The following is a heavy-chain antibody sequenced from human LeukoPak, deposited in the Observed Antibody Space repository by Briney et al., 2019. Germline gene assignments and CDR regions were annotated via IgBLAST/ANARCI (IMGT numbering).Heavy chain of an antibody. CDR1: GFTFSSYW. D-gene: IGHD5-18*01. V-gene: IGHV3-74*01. J-gene: IGHJ4*02. Sequence: PGGSLRLSCAASGFTFSSYWMHWVRQAPGKGLVWVSRINTDGSSTDYADSVEGRFTISRDNAKNTLYLQMNSLRAEDTAVYYCVNSKGYPDSWGQGTLVTVSS. CDR2: INTDGSST. CDR3: VNSKGYPDS.